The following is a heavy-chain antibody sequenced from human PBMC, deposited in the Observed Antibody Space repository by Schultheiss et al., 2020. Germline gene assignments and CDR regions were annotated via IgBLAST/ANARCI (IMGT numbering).Heavy chain of an antibody. J-gene: IGHJ4*02. CDR3: ARPWDLWELQGVGFDY. Sequence: GESLKISCAASGFTFRSYSMNWVRQAPGKGLEWVAVISYDGSNKYYADSVKGRFTISRDNSKNTLYLQMNSLRAEDTAVYYCARPWDLWELQGVGFDYWGQGTLVTVSS. D-gene: IGHD1-26*01. CDR1: GFTFRSYS. V-gene: IGHV3-30*03. CDR2: ISYDGSNK.